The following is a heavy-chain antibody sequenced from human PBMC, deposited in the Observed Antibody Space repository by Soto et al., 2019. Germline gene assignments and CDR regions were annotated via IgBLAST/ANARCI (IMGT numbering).Heavy chain of an antibody. CDR3: AGGGTPRDY. V-gene: IGHV1-18*01. CDR2: ISAYNGNT. CDR1: GYTFTNFG. J-gene: IGHJ4*02. D-gene: IGHD3-16*01. Sequence: QVQLVQSGAEVKKPGASVKVSCKASGYTFTNFGISWVRQAPGQGLEWMGWISAYNGNTNYAQKVQGRVTITTDTATSTAYTELRSLRSDDTAVYYWAGGGTPRDYRGQGTLVTVSP.